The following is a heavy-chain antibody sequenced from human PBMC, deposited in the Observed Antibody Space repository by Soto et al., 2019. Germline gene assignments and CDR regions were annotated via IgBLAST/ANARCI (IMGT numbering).Heavy chain of an antibody. CDR3: AISVTNDYGMDV. CDR1: GLSLKNYG. D-gene: IGHD2-8*01. J-gene: IGHJ6*02. Sequence: QVQLVESGGGVVQPGRSLRLSCAASGLSLKNYGLHWVRQAPGKGLEWVAVVSDNGNNKYYGDSVKGRVTISRDNSKNTLFLQMNSLRAEDTAVYYCAISVTNDYGMDVWGQGTTVTVSS. V-gene: IGHV3-30*03. CDR2: VSDNGNNK.